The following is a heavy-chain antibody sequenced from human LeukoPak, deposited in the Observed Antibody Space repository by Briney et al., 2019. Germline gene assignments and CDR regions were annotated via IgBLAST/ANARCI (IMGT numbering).Heavy chain of an antibody. CDR1: GGSFSGYY. Sequence: PSETLSLTCAVYGGSFSGYYWSWIRQPPGKGLEWIGEINHSGSPNYNPSLKSRVSISVDTSKNQFSLKLSSVTAADTAVYYCARVGYCTGGSCYIDYWGQGTLVTVSS. CDR2: INHSGSP. CDR3: ARVGYCTGGSCYIDY. D-gene: IGHD2-15*01. V-gene: IGHV4-34*01. J-gene: IGHJ4*02.